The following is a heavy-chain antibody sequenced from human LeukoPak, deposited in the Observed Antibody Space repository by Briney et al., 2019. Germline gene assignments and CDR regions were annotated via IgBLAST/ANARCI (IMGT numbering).Heavy chain of an antibody. V-gene: IGHV3-30*03. CDR2: ISYDGKNE. Sequence: QAGGSLRLSCVVSGIAFRNYGMHWVRQAPGKGREWVAIISYDGKNEYYADSVKGRFTISKDNSKNILYLQMNSLRAEDTAVYYCASHRGDYTTGYFDYWGQGALVTVSS. D-gene: IGHD1-1*01. CDR1: GIAFRNYG. J-gene: IGHJ4*02. CDR3: ASHRGDYTTGYFDY.